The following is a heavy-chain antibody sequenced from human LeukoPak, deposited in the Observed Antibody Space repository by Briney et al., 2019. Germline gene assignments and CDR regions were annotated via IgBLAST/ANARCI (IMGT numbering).Heavy chain of an antibody. V-gene: IGHV3-23*01. CDR2: ISNSGGST. Sequence: PGGPLRLSCAASGFTFSNYAMSWVRQAPGKGLEWVSTISNSGGSTYYADSVKGRFTISRDNPKNTLYLQMNNLRAEDTAVYYCAKNGNNSYYFDYWGQGILVTVSS. CDR1: GFTFSNYA. J-gene: IGHJ4*02. CDR3: AKNGNNSYYFDY. D-gene: IGHD4-23*01.